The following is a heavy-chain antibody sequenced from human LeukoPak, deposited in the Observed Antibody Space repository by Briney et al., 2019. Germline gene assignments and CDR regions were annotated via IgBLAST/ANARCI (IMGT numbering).Heavy chain of an antibody. CDR1: GFNFSNYA. Sequence: GGSLRLSCATSGFNFSNYAMTWVRQAPGNGLEWVSSFSGGGGTTYYGDSVKGRVTVSRDSSKNTLHLQMNSLRLEDTAVYYCARGTVWLYPRILIDWGQGVLVTVSS. V-gene: IGHV3-23*01. CDR2: FSGGGGTT. D-gene: IGHD3-9*01. CDR3: ARGTVWLYPRILID. J-gene: IGHJ4*02.